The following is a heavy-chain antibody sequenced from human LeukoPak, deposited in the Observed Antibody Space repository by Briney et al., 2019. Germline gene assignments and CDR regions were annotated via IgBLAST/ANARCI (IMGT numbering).Heavy chain of an antibody. V-gene: IGHV3-33*08. Sequence: GGSLRLSCAASGFTFSSYSMNWVRQAPGKGLEWVAVIWYDGSNKYYADSVKGRFTISRDNSKNTLYLQMNSLRAEDTAVYYCARDAPLRYFDWLSYGMDVWGQGTTVTVSS. CDR2: IWYDGSNK. CDR3: ARDAPLRYFDWLSYGMDV. CDR1: GFTFSSYS. J-gene: IGHJ6*02. D-gene: IGHD3-9*01.